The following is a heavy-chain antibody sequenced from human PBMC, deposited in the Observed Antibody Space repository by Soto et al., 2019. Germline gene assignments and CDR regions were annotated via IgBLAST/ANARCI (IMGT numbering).Heavy chain of an antibody. V-gene: IGHV4-4*07. Sequence: QMVLQESGPGLVKPSETLSLTCNVSGGSISSFYWTWIRQPAGGRLEWIGRVYDSGSSNYNPSLKTRITMSLHRSRSQFSLSLYSVTAADTAVYYCARGVAETDFYPWANWFDLGGQGILVTVSS. CDR1: GGSISSFY. CDR2: VYDSGSS. J-gene: IGHJ5*02. D-gene: IGHD6-19*01. CDR3: ARGVAETDFYPWANWFDL.